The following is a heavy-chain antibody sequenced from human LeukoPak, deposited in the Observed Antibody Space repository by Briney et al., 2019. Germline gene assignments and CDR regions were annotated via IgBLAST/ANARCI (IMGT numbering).Heavy chain of an antibody. CDR3: ARAATIDY. J-gene: IGHJ4*02. V-gene: IGHV1-2*02. D-gene: IGHD2-15*01. Sequence: ASVKVSFMASGYTFIEYYMHWVRPAPGQGLEWRGGINPNSGGTNYAQKFQSRVTMTRDTSISTAYMELSRLRSDDTAVYYCARAATIDYWGQGTLVTVSS. CDR1: GYTFIEYY. CDR2: INPNSGGT.